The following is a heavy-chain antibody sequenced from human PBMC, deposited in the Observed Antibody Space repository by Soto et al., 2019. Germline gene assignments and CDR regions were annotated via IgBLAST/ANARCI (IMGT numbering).Heavy chain of an antibody. CDR3: ARDYSSGSYYPYYFDY. J-gene: IGHJ4*02. CDR2: ISAYNGNT. D-gene: IGHD1-26*01. CDR1: GYTFTSYG. Sequence: ASVKVSCKASGYTFTSYGISWVRQAPGQGLEWMGWISAYNGNTNYAQKLQGRVTMTTDTSTSTAYMELRSLGSDDTAVYYCARDYSSGSYYPYYFDYWGQGTLVTVSS. V-gene: IGHV1-18*01.